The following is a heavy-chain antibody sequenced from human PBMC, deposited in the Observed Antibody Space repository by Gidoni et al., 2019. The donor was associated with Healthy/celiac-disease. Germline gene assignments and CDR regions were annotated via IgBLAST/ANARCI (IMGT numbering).Heavy chain of an antibody. CDR3: AKDPYSRTLGGWFDP. D-gene: IGHD1-26*01. V-gene: IGHV3-23*01. CDR1: GLTFSSYA. J-gene: IGHJ5*02. Sequence: EVQLLESGGGLVQPGGSLRLSCAASGLTFSSYAMSWVRQAPGKGLEWVSAISGSGGSTYYADSVKGRFTISRDNSKNTLYLQMNSLRAEDTAVYYCAKDPYSRTLGGWFDPWGQGTLVTVSS. CDR2: ISGSGGST.